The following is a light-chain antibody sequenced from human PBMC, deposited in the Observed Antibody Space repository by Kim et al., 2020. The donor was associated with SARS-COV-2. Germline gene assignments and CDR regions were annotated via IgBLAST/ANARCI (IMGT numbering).Light chain of an antibody. CDR3: LQNYNYPRT. J-gene: IGKJ1*01. Sequence: GDRVTITCRASQDIRRDLGWYQQKPGKAPNLLIFAASSLHSGVPSRFSGSGSGTDFSLTITSLQPEDFATYYCLQNYNYPRTFGQGTKVDIK. CDR2: AAS. CDR1: QDIRRD. V-gene: IGKV1-6*01.